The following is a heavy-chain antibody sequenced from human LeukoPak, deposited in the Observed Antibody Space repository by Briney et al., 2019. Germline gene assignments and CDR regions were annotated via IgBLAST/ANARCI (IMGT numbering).Heavy chain of an antibody. V-gene: IGHV4-39*01. Sequence: TSETLSLTCTVSGGSISSSSYYWGWIRQPPGKGLEWIGSIYYSGSTYYNPSLKSRVTISVDTSKNQFSLKLSSVTAADTAVYYCARQPRAGHFDYWGQGTLVTVSS. CDR3: ARQPRAGHFDY. CDR2: IYYSGST. CDR1: GGSISSSSYY. D-gene: IGHD6-13*01. J-gene: IGHJ4*02.